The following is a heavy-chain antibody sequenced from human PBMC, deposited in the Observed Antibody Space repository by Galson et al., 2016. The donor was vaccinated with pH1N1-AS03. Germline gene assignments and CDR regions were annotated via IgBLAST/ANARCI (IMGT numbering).Heavy chain of an antibody. V-gene: IGHV3-7*01. Sequence: SLRLSCAVSGFSLSNYWMTWVRQAPGKGLEWVANINKDGSEKSYVDSVKGRFTISSDTAKNSVFLQMNSVRVEHRAVYYCARLPRGPWRFDYWGQGTLVTVSS. CDR3: ARLPRGPWRFDY. CDR2: INKDGSEK. CDR1: GFSLSNYW. J-gene: IGHJ4*02. D-gene: IGHD3-10*01.